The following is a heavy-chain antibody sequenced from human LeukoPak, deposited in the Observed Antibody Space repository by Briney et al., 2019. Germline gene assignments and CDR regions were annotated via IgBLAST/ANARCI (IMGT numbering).Heavy chain of an antibody. CDR3: ARDNYDFWSGYGHYFDY. CDR2: IIPIFGTA. D-gene: IGHD3-3*01. J-gene: IGHJ4*02. V-gene: IGHV1-69*06. Sequence: GASVKVSCKASRGTFSSYAISWVRQAPGQGLEWMGGIIPIFGTANYAQKFQGRVTITADKSTSTAYMELSSLRSEDTAVYYCARDNYDFWSGYGHYFDYWGQGTLVTVSS. CDR1: RGTFSSYA.